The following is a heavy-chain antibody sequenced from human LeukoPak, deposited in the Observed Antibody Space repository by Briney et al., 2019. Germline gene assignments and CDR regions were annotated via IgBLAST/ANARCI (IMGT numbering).Heavy chain of an antibody. J-gene: IGHJ3*02. CDR1: GFSFSSYG. CDR3: ARRWLQSWAFDI. V-gene: IGHV3-23*01. CDR2: ISSSGDST. D-gene: IGHD5-24*01. Sequence: PGGSVRLSCAASGFSFSSYGMSWVRQAPGKGLEWVSGISSSGDSTYYADSVKGRFTISRDNSKNTVYLQMNSLRAEDTAVYYCARRWLQSWAFDIWGQGTMVTVSS.